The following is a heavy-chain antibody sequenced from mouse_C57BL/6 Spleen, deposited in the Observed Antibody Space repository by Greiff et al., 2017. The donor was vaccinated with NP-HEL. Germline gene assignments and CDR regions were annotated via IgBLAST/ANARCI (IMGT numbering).Heavy chain of an antibody. J-gene: IGHJ1*03. CDR2: FYPGSGSI. CDR1: GYTFTEYT. CDR3: ARHEDVLYYYGSSYGYFDV. V-gene: IGHV1-62-2*01. Sequence: VQLQQSGAELVKPGASVKLSCKASGYTFTEYTIHWVKQRSGQGLEWIGWFYPGSGSIKYNEKFKDKATLTADKSSSTVYMELSRLTSEDSAVYFCARHEDVLYYYGSSYGYFDVWGTGTTVTVSS. D-gene: IGHD1-1*01.